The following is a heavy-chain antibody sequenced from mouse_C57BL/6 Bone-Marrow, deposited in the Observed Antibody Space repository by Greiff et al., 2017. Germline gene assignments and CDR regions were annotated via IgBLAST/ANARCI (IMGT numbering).Heavy chain of an antibody. D-gene: IGHD2-2*01. V-gene: IGHV1-64*01. CDR2: IHPNSGST. CDR1: GYTFTSYW. Sequence: QVQLQQPGAELVKPGASVTLSCKASGYTFTSYWMHWVKQRPGQGLEWIGMIHPNSGSTNYNEKFKSKATLTVDKSSSTSSMQIISLTSEDSAVYYGARWGLRRAFAYWGQGTLVTVSA. CDR3: ARWGLRRAFAY. J-gene: IGHJ3*01.